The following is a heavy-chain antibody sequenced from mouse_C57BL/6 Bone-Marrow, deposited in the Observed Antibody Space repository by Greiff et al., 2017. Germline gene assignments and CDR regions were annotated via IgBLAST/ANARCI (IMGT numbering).Heavy chain of an antibody. CDR3: AGARVDLYSLDV. J-gene: IGHJ1*03. D-gene: IGHD1-1*02. CDR1: GYAFTNSL. CDR2: INPGSGGT. Sequence: VQLQQSGPELVRPGTSVKVSCKASGYAFTNSLVEWVKQRPGQGLEWIGVINPGSGGTNYNEKFKGKATLTADKSSSTAYMQLSSLPSEDSAVFYCAGARVDLYSLDVRGTGTTGTVSS. V-gene: IGHV1-54*01.